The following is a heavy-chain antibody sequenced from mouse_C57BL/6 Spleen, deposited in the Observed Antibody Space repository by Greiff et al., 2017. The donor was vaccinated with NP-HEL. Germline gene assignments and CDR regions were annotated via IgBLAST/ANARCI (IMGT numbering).Heavy chain of an antibody. Sequence: EVQGVESGPELVKPGASVKISCKASGYSFTGYYMNWVKQSPEKSLEWIGEINPRTGGTTYNQKFKAKATLTVDKSSSTAYMQLKSLTSEYSAVYYCARLRGYDCYFDYWGQGTTLTVSS. CDR3: ARLRGYDCYFDY. V-gene: IGHV1-42*01. D-gene: IGHD2-2*01. CDR2: INPRTGGT. J-gene: IGHJ2*01. CDR1: GYSFTGYY.